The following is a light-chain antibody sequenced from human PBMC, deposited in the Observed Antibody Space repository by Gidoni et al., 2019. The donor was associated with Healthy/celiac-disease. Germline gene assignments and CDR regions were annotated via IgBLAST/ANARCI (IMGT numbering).Light chain of an antibody. CDR2: GAS. V-gene: IGKV3-20*01. J-gene: IGKJ3*01. CDR3: QQYGSSLFT. Sequence: IVFTQSPGTLSLSPGERATLSCRASQSVSSSYLAWYQQKPGQAPRLLIYGASSRAPGIPDRFSGSGSGTDFTLTISRLEPEDFAVYYCQQYGSSLFTFGPGTKVDIK. CDR1: QSVSSSY.